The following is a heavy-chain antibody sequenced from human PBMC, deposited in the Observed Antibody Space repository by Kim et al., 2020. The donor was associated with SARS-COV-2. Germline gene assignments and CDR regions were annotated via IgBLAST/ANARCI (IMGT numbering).Heavy chain of an antibody. J-gene: IGHJ4*02. Sequence: ASVKVSCKAAGYTFTNYAMNWVRQAPGQGLEWMGWIHTKTGIPTYAHGFTGRFVFSLDTSVSTAFLQISSLKAEDTAVYYCAGGISMVQGGEFGYWGQGTLVTVSS. CDR2: IHTKTGIP. CDR3: AGGISMVQGGEFGY. CDR1: GYTFTNYA. V-gene: IGHV7-4-1*02. D-gene: IGHD3-10*01.